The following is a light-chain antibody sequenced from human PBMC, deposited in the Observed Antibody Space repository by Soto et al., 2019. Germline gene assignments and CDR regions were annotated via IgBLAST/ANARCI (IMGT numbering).Light chain of an antibody. Sequence: EIVLSQSPGTLSFSPGERATLSCRASQSVSNYLDWFQQKPGQAPRLLIFDASNRATGIPARFSGSGSGTDFTLTISRLEPEDFAVYYCQQYGSSPQTFGQGTKVDNK. V-gene: IGKV3-20*01. J-gene: IGKJ1*01. CDR1: QSVSNY. CDR2: DAS. CDR3: QQYGSSPQT.